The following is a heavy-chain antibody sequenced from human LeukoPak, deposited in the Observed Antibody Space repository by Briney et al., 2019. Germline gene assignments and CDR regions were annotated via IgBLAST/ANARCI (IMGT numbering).Heavy chain of an antibody. V-gene: IGHV3-7*01. Sequence: GGSLRLSCAASGFSLSNYWMSWVRQAPGKGLAWVANIKEGGSEKYYVDSVKGRFTISRDNAKNSVYLQMNSLRAEDTAVYYCARYRSGHFSIYYYYGMDVWGRGTTVTVSS. D-gene: IGHD2-15*01. CDR3: ARYRSGHFSIYYYYGMDV. CDR2: IKEGGSEK. J-gene: IGHJ6*02. CDR1: GFSLSNYW.